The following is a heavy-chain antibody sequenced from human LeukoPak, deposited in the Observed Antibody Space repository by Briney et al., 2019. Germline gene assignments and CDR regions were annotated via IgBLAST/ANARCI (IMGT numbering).Heavy chain of an antibody. J-gene: IGHJ6*03. CDR1: GYTFTSYG. V-gene: IGHV1-18*01. CDR3: ARNPYRHLYYYYYMDV. Sequence: ASVKVSCKASGYTFTSYGISGVRQAPGQGGEGMGWISAYNGNTNYAQKLQGRGTMTTDTSTSTAYMELRSLSSDDTAVYYCARNPYRHLYYYYYMDVWGKGTTVTVSS. CDR2: ISAYNGNT.